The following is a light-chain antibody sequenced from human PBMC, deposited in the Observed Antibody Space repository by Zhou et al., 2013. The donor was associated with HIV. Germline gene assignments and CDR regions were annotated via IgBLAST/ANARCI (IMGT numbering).Light chain of an antibody. Sequence: EIVMTQSPGTLSVSPGEGATLSCRASQSVGTNLAWYQQKTGQAPRLLIYDASNRATGIPARFSGSGSGTDFTLTISSLEPEDFAVYYCQQRSNWPRTFGQGTKVEIK. CDR1: QSVGTN. V-gene: IGKV3-11*01. CDR3: QQRSNWPRT. J-gene: IGKJ1*01. CDR2: DAS.